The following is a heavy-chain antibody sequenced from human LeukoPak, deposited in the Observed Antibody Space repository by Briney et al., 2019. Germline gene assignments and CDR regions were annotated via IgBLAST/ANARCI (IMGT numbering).Heavy chain of an antibody. CDR2: IKQDGSEK. CDR3: AREITGSGWSAPPDAFDI. J-gene: IGHJ3*02. CDR1: GFTFSSYW. D-gene: IGHD6-19*01. V-gene: IGHV3-7*03. Sequence: GGSLRLSCAASGFTFSSYWMRWVRQAPGKGLEWVANIKQDGSEKYYVDSVKGRFTISRDNAKNSLYLQMNSLRAEDTAVYYCAREITGSGWSAPPDAFDIWGQGTMVTVSS.